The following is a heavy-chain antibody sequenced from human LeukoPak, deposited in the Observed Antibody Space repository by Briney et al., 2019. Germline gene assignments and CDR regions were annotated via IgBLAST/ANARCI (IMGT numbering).Heavy chain of an antibody. CDR2: ISGNGGST. Sequence: AGGSLRLSCAASGFTFSSYAMSWVRQAPGKGLEWVSGISGNGGSTYYADSVKGRFTISRENSKNTLYLQMNSLRAEDTAAYDCANSYPQKSGVAVGTFGYWGQGTLVTVSS. CDR3: ANSYPQKSGVAVGTFGY. D-gene: IGHD6-13*01. CDR1: GFTFSSYA. J-gene: IGHJ4*02. V-gene: IGHV3-23*01.